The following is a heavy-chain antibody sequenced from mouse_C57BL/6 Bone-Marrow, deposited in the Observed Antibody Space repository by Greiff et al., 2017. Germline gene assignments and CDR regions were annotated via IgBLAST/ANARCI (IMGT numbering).Heavy chain of an antibody. Sequence: EVHLVESGEGLVKPGGSLKLSCAASGFTFSSYAMSWVRQTPEKRLEWVAYISSGGDYIYYADTVKGRFTISRDNARNTLDLHMSSLKSEDTAMYYCTRGAQLGLYWYVDVWGTGTTVTVSA. J-gene: IGHJ1*03. CDR1: GFTFSSYA. D-gene: IGHD4-1*02. V-gene: IGHV5-9-1*02. CDR3: TRGAQLGLYWYVDV. CDR2: ISSGGDYI.